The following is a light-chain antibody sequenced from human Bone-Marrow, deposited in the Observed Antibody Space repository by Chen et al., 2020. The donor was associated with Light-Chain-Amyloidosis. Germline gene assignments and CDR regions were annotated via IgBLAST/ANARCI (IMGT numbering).Light chain of an antibody. Sequence: QSALTQTASVSGSPGQSLTISCSGSSLDVGGYNYVSWYQHHPGKVPKRMIYEFRNRPSGMSNRFYGSKAGNTASLNISGLQAEDEADYYGSSYTGATDNLVFGTGNKVTVL. CDR2: EFR. J-gene: IGLJ1*01. CDR1: SLDVGGYNY. CDR3: SSYTGATDNLV. V-gene: IGLV2-14*01.